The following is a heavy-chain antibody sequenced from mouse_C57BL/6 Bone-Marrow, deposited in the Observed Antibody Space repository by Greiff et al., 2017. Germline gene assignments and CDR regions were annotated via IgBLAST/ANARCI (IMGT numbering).Heavy chain of an antibody. D-gene: IGHD1-1*01. V-gene: IGHV3-6*01. CDR3: ARGDYYGSSYRFAY. CDR1: GYSITSGYY. Sequence: EVKLQESGPGLVKPSQSLSLTCSVTGYSITSGYYWNWIRQFPGNKLEWMGYISYDGSNNYNPSLKNRISITRDTSKNQFFLKLNSVTTEDTATYYCARGDYYGSSYRFAYWGQGTLVTVSA. CDR2: ISYDGSN. J-gene: IGHJ3*01.